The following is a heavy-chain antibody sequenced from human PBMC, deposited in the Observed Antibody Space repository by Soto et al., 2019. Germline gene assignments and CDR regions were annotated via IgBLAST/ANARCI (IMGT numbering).Heavy chain of an antibody. D-gene: IGHD3-22*01. V-gene: IGHV3-21*01. CDR3: ARAQYYDSSGYTDAFDI. CDR2: ISSSSSYI. CDR1: GFTFSSYS. J-gene: IGHJ3*02. Sequence: GGSLRLSCAASGFTFSSYSMNWVRQAPGKGLEWVSSISSSSSYIYYADSVKGRFTISRDNAKNSLYLQMNSLRAEDTAVYYCARAQYYDSSGYTDAFDIWGQGTMVTVSS.